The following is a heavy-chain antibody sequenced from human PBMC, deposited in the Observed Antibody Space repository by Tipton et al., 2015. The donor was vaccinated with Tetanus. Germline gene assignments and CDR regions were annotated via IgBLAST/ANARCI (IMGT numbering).Heavy chain of an antibody. J-gene: IGHJ3*02. D-gene: IGHD1-7*01. Sequence: SLRLSCAASGFTFSSYPMHWVRQAPGKGPEWVAVISYGGSNKYYADSVKGRFTFSRDNSKNTLYLQVNSLRAEDTAVYYCTKGTGTTPWGAFDIWGQGTMVTVSS. CDR3: TKGTGTTPWGAFDI. V-gene: IGHV3-30*04. CDR2: ISYGGSNK. CDR1: GFTFSSYP.